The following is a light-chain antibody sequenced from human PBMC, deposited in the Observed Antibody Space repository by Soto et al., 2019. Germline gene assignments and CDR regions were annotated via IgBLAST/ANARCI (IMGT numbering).Light chain of an antibody. CDR2: DIF. Sequence: IVMSQSPATLSVSPVERASGSCRASQSVGSDLAWYQQKPGQAPRLVIYDIFTRATGVPTRISGSGSGTEFTLTISSLQSEDVAAYYCQQYNNWPSITFGQGTDWRL. CDR3: QQYNNWPSIT. J-gene: IGKJ5*01. V-gene: IGKV3D-15*01. CDR1: QSVGSD.